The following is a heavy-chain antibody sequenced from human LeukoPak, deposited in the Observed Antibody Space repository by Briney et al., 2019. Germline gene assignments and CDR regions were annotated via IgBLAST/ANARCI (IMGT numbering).Heavy chain of an antibody. CDR2: IWYDGSNK. D-gene: IGHD6-13*01. Sequence: GGSLRLSCAASGFTFSSYGMHWVRQAPGKGLEWVAVIWYDGSNKYYADSVKGRFTISRDNSKNTLYLQMNSLRAEDTAVYYCAREVAAAGTDWFDPWGQGTLVTVS. CDR1: GFTFSSYG. CDR3: AREVAAAGTDWFDP. V-gene: IGHV3-33*01. J-gene: IGHJ5*02.